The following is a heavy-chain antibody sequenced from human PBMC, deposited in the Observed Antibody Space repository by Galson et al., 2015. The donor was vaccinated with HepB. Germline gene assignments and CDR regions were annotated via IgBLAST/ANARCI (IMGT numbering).Heavy chain of an antibody. J-gene: IGHJ5*02. CDR3: ARDHMSNADGPDGSGKESYNWFEP. CDR1: GYTFTSYY. D-gene: IGHD3-10*01. Sequence: SVKVSCKASGYTFTSYYMHWVRQAPGQGLEWMGIINPSGGSTSYAQKFQGRVTMTRDTSTSTVYMELSSLRSEDTAVYYCARDHMSNADGPDGSGKESYNWFEPWGQEVLITVAS. CDR2: INPSGGST. V-gene: IGHV1-46*03.